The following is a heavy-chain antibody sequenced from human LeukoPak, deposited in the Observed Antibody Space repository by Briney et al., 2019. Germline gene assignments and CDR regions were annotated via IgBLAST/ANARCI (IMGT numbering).Heavy chain of an antibody. CDR2: INPNSGGT. V-gene: IGHV1-2*04. CDR3: ARASYYDILTGYRDAFDI. J-gene: IGHJ3*02. CDR1: GYTFTGYY. Sequence: ASVKVSCKASGYTFTGYYMHWVRQAPGQGLEWMGWINPNSGGTNYAQKFQGWVTMTRDTSISTAYMELSRLRSDDTAVYYCARASYYDILTGYRDAFDIWGQGTMVTVSS. D-gene: IGHD3-9*01.